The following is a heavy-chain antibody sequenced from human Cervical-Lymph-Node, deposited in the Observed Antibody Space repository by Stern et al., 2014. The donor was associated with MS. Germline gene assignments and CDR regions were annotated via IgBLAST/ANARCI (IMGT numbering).Heavy chain of an antibody. CDR2: IHHSGTT. Sequence: VQLVESGPGLVKPSQTLSLTCSVSGASISSGGYYWSWIRQHPGKGLEWVGYIHHSGTTFYNPSLKSRVIISVDSSKNQFCLNLSSVTAADTAVYYCATIPPHIEAAAFEIWGQGTMVTVSS. V-gene: IGHV4-31*03. CDR3: ATIPPHIEAAAFEI. D-gene: IGHD5-12*01. J-gene: IGHJ3*02. CDR1: GASISSGGYY.